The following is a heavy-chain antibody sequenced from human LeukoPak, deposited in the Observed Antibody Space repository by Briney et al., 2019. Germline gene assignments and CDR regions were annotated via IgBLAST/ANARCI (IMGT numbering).Heavy chain of an antibody. V-gene: IGHV3-23*01. J-gene: IGHJ4*02. D-gene: IGHD2-2*01. CDR3: AKARVVVVPAARWSYFDY. Sequence: GGSLRLSCAAPGFTFSSYAMSWVRQAPGKGLEWVSAISGSGGSTYYADSVKGRFTISRDNSKNTLYLQMNSLRAEDTAVYYCAKARVVVVPAARWSYFDYWGQGTLVTVSS. CDR1: GFTFSSYA. CDR2: ISGSGGST.